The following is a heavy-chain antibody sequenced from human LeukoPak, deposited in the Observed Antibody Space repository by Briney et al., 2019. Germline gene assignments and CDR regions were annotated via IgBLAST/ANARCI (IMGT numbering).Heavy chain of an antibody. Sequence: ASVKVSCKASGGTFSSYAISWVRQAPGQGLERMGGIIPIFGTANYAQKFQGRVTITTDESTSTACMELSSLRSKDTAVYYCARGANCSSTSCYMDWFDPWGQGTLVTVSS. V-gene: IGHV1-69*05. D-gene: IGHD2-2*02. J-gene: IGHJ5*02. CDR1: GGTFSSYA. CDR2: IIPIFGTA. CDR3: ARGANCSSTSCYMDWFDP.